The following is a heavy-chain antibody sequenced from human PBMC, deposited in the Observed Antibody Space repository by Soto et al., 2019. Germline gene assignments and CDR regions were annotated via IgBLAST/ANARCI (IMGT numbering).Heavy chain of an antibody. V-gene: IGHV1-24*01. Sequence: ASVKVSCKVSGYTLTELSMHWVRQAPGKGLEWMGGFDPDVGETIYAQKFQGRVTMTADKSTSTAYMELSSLRSEDTAVYYCAREYSAEWFDPWGQGTLVTVSS. CDR3: AREYSAEWFDP. J-gene: IGHJ5*02. D-gene: IGHD2-15*01. CDR1: GYTLTELS. CDR2: FDPDVGET.